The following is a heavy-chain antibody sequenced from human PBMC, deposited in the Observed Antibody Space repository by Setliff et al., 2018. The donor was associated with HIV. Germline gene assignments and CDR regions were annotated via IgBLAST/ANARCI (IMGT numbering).Heavy chain of an antibody. V-gene: IGHV1-18*01. CDR2: ISGHNGYT. D-gene: IGHD3-3*01. CDR1: GYTFNDYG. CDR3: ARDSLPPPQQYYDFWSGLDY. J-gene: IGHJ4*02. Sequence: GASVKVSCKASGYTFNDYGISWVRQAPGHGLEWMGWISGHNGYTNYAQKVQDRVTMTTDTSTSTAYMELRSLRSEDTAVYYCARDSLPPPQQYYDFWSGLDYWGQGTLVTVSS.